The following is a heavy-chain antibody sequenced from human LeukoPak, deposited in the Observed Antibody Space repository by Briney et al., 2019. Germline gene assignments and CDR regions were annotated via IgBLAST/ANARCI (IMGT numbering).Heavy chain of an antibody. CDR1: GGTFSSYA. J-gene: IGHJ4*02. D-gene: IGHD1-1*01. Sequence: SVKVSCKASGGTFSSYAISWVRQAPGQGLEWMGGIIPIFGTSNYAQKFQGRVTITTDESTSTAYMELSSLRSGDTAEYYCARGPELERFDYWGQGTLVTVSS. V-gene: IGHV1-69*05. CDR3: ARGPELERFDY. CDR2: IIPIFGTS.